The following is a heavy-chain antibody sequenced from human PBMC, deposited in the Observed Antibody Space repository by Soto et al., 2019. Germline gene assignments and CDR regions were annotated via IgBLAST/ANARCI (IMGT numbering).Heavy chain of an antibody. CDR1: GYTFTSYG. J-gene: IGHJ4*02. D-gene: IGHD1-26*01. V-gene: IGHV1-18*01. CDR3: ARDGRYSGSYGGYYFDY. Sequence: QVQLVQSGAEVKKPGASVKVSCKASGYTFTSYGISWVRQAPGQGLEWMGWISANNGNTNYAQKIQGRVTMTTDTSTRTAYMELRRLRSDDTAVYYCARDGRYSGSYGGYYFDYWGQGTLVTVSS. CDR2: ISANNGNT.